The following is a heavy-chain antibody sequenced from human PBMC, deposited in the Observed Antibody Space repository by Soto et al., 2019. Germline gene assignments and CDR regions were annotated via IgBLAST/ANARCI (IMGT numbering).Heavy chain of an antibody. CDR3: ARDRAMDDY. Sequence: VQLVESGGGLVQPGGSLRLSCAASGFTFSSYWMNWVRQAPGKGLEWVANIKQDGTEKNYVDSVRGRFTISRDNAKNSLYLQMNSLRAEDTAVYYCARDRAMDDYWGQGTLVTVSS. V-gene: IGHV3-7*05. CDR1: GFTFSSYW. J-gene: IGHJ4*02. CDR2: IKQDGTEK. D-gene: IGHD5-18*01.